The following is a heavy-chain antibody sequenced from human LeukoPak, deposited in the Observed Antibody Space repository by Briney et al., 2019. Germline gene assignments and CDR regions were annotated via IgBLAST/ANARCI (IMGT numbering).Heavy chain of an antibody. V-gene: IGHV4-61*02. CDR1: GGSLSSGSYY. CDR3: ARGDSSGPDAFDI. J-gene: IGHJ3*02. CDR2: IYTSGST. Sequence: SQTLSLTCTVSGGSLSSGSYYWSWTRQPAGRGLEWLGRIYTSGSTNYHPSLKSRVTISVDTSKNQFSLKLSSVTAADTAVYYCARGDSSGPDAFDIWGQGTMVTVSS. D-gene: IGHD3-22*01.